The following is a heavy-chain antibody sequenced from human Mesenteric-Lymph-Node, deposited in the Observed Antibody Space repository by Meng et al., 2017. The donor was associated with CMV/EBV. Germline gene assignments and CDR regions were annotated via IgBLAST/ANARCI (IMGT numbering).Heavy chain of an antibody. CDR3: AKEMWGGCYSGFDY. V-gene: IGHV3-7*01. Sequence: GGSLRLSCAASGFTFSSYWMSWVRQAPGKGLEWVANIKQDGSEKYYVDSVKGRFTISRDNAKNSLYLQMNSLRAEDTAVYYCAKEMWGGCYSGFDYWGQGTLVTVSS. J-gene: IGHJ4*02. CDR2: IKQDGSEK. D-gene: IGHD1-26*01. CDR1: GFTFSSYW.